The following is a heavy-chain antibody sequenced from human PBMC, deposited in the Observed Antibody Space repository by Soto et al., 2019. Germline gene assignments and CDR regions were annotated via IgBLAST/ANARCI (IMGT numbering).Heavy chain of an antibody. V-gene: IGHV3-7*04. CDR1: GFTFSSYW. Sequence: GGSLRLSCAASGFTFSSYWMTWGRQAPGKGLEWVATIKADGSAQYYVDSVKGRFSISRDNAKNSLYLQMNSLRAEDTALYYCARVAAAGRGTDYWGQGTLVTVSS. CDR2: IKADGSAQ. J-gene: IGHJ4*02. CDR3: ARVAAAGRGTDY. D-gene: IGHD6-13*01.